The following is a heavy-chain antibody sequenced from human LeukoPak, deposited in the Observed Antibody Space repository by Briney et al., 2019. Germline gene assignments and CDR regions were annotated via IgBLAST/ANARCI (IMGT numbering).Heavy chain of an antibody. Sequence: SETLSLTCIVSGGSINNDNYYWAWIRQPPGKGLEWIGGITYYNPSLKSRLTISVDTSKNLFSLKLSSVTAADTAVYYCARHLKWGLDVVQVGHWGQGTPVTVSS. V-gene: IGHV4-39*01. D-gene: IGHD1-26*01. J-gene: IGHJ4*02. CDR1: GGSINNDNYY. CDR2: IT. CDR3: ARHLKWGLDVVQVGH.